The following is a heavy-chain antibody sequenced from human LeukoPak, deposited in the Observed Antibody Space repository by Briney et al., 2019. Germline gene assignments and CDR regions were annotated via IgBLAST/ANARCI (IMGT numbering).Heavy chain of an antibody. CDR2: IYPRDSDT. V-gene: IGHV5-51*01. D-gene: IGHD3-10*01. CDR1: GYTFTHQW. J-gene: IGHJ4*02. CDR3: ARHSDVIGAI. Sequence: GESLKISCKASGYTFTHQWIGWVRQKSGSGLEWMGIIYPRDSDTSYSPSFQGHVSISADTSINTAYLEWSRLEASDNAIYYCARHSDVIGAIWGQGTLVTVSS.